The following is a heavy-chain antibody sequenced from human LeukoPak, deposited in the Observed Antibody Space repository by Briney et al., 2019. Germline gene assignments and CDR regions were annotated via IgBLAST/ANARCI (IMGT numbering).Heavy chain of an antibody. CDR1: GYTFTSYG. CDR3: ARGGHGMAPTSYMDV. CDR2: ISAYNGDT. D-gene: IGHD5-24*01. Sequence: ASVKVSCKASGYTFTSYGISWVRQAPGQGLEWMGWISAYNGDTNYAQKLQGRVTMTTDTSTSTAYMELSSLRSEDTAVYYCARGGHGMAPTSYMDVWGKGTTVTVSS. J-gene: IGHJ6*03. V-gene: IGHV1-18*01.